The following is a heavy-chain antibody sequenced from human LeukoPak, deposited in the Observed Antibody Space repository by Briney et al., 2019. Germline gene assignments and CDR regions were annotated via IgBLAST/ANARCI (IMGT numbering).Heavy chain of an antibody. V-gene: IGHV4-59*01. J-gene: IGHJ4*02. D-gene: IGHD2-2*01. Sequence: SETLSLTCAVSGGSISSYYWSWIRQPPGKGLEWIGYIYYSGSTNYNPSLKSRVTISVDTSKNQFSLKLSSVTAADTAVYYCARGVVPVPHFDYWGQGTLVTVSS. CDR1: GGSISSYY. CDR3: ARGVVPVPHFDY. CDR2: IYYSGST.